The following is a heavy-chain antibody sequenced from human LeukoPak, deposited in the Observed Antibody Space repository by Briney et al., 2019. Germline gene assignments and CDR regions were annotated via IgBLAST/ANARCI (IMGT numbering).Heavy chain of an antibody. CDR3: ARQKGSMVRGVISVFDY. CDR2: INHSGST. Sequence: SETLSLTCAVYGGSFCGYYWSWIRQPPGKGLEWIGEINHSGSTNYNPSLKSRVTISVDTSKNQFSLKLSSVTAADTAVYYCARQKGSMVRGVISVFDYWGQGTLVTVSS. V-gene: IGHV4-34*01. J-gene: IGHJ4*02. CDR1: GGSFCGYY. D-gene: IGHD3-10*01.